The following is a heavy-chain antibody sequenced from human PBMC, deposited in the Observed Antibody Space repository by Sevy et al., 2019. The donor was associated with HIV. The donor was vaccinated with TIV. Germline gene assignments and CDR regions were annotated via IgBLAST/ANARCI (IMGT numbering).Heavy chain of an antibody. V-gene: IGHV5-51*01. J-gene: IGHJ6*02. Sequence: GESLKISCKGSGYSFTSYWIGWVRQMPGKGLEWMGIIYPGDSDTRYSPSFQGQVTISADKSISTAYLQWSSLKASDTAMYYCARRIAVADHNYYYYYYGMDVWGQWTTVTVSS. D-gene: IGHD6-19*01. CDR1: GYSFTSYW. CDR2: IYPGDSDT. CDR3: ARRIAVADHNYYYYYYGMDV.